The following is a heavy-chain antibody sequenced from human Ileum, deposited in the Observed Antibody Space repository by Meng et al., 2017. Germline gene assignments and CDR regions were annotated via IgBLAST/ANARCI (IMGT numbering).Heavy chain of an antibody. CDR3: ARDRFSSGSSNWFDP. D-gene: IGHD3-10*01. Sequence: QVQLPESGPGPVKPSQTLSLTCTVSGVSISRGFYHWNWIRQHPGKGLEWIGSIYYSGTIYYNPSLKSRVTISLDTSKNQFSLNLSSVTAADTAVYYCARDRFSSGSSNWFDPWGQGTLVTVSS. CDR1: GVSISRGFYH. V-gene: IGHV4-31*03. CDR2: IYYSGTI. J-gene: IGHJ5*02.